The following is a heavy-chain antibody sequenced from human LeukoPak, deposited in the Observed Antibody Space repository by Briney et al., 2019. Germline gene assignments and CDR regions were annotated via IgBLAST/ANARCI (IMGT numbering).Heavy chain of an antibody. V-gene: IGHV3-7*01. J-gene: IGHJ4*02. Sequence: GGSLRLSCAASGFTFSTYLMSWVRQAPGKGLEWVANIKQDGSEKYYVDSVKGRFTVSRDNAKNSLYLQVNSLRAEDTAVYYCARVVYDSSGYYYSLDYWGQGTLVTVSS. D-gene: IGHD3-22*01. CDR2: IKQDGSEK. CDR1: GFTFSTYL. CDR3: ARVVYDSSGYYYSLDY.